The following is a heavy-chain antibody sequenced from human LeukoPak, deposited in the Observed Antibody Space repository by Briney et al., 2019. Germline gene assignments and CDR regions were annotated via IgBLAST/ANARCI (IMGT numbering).Heavy chain of an antibody. Sequence: SETLSLTCAVYGGSLSGYYWSWIRQPPGKGLEWIGEINHSGSTNYNPSLKSRVTISVDTSKNQFSLKLSSVTAADTAVYYCARGRNCDFWSGLTGYYMDVWGKGTTVTVSS. CDR2: INHSGST. CDR3: ARGRNCDFWSGLTGYYMDV. CDR1: GGSLSGYY. V-gene: IGHV4-34*01. D-gene: IGHD3-3*01. J-gene: IGHJ6*03.